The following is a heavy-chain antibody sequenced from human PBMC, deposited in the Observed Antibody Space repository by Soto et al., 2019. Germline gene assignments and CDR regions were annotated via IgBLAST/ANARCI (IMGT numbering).Heavy chain of an antibody. D-gene: IGHD3-3*01. CDR1: GFSLSTSGVG. J-gene: IGHJ4*02. CDR3: AHSREGSITIFGVVPGSFDY. CDR2: IYWDDDK. Sequence: SGPTLVNPTQTLTLTCTFSGFSLSTSGVGVGWIRQPPGKALEWLALIYWDDDKRYSPSLKSRLTITKDTSKNQVVLTMTNMDPVDTATHYCAHSREGSITIFGVVPGSFDYWGQGTLVTVSS. V-gene: IGHV2-5*02.